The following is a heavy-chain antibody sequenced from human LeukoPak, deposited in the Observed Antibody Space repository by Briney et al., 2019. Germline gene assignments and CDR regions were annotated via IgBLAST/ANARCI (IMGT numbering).Heavy chain of an antibody. CDR1: GGSFSGYY. Sequence: SETLSLTCAVYGGSFSGYYWSWIRQPPGKGLEWIGEINHSGSTNYNPSLKSRVTISVDTSKNQFSLKLSSVTAADTAVYYRARGGIVVVPAAISYFDYWGQGTLVTVSS. J-gene: IGHJ4*02. CDR3: ARGGIVVVPAAISYFDY. CDR2: INHSGST. D-gene: IGHD2-2*01. V-gene: IGHV4-34*01.